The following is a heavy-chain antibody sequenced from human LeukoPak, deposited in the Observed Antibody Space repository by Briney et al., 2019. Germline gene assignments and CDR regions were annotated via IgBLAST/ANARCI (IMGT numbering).Heavy chain of an antibody. Sequence: PSETLSLTCTVSGGSISSYYWSWIRQPPGKGLEWIGYIYYSGSTNYNPSLKSRVTISVDTSTNQFSLKLSSVTAADTAVYYCASTSLDYDILTGYYSWFDPWGQGTLVTVSS. CDR3: ASTSLDYDILTGYYSWFDP. V-gene: IGHV4-59*01. CDR2: IYYSGST. D-gene: IGHD3-9*01. J-gene: IGHJ5*02. CDR1: GGSISSYY.